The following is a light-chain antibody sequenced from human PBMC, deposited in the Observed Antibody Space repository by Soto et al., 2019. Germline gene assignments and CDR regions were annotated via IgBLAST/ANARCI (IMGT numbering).Light chain of an antibody. CDR2: AAS. CDR1: QSIGSW. J-gene: IGKJ1*01. V-gene: IGKV1-39*01. CDR3: QQGYTTLWT. Sequence: DIQMTQSPSTLSASVGEGVTITCRASQSIGSWLAWYQQKPGKAPKVLISAASRLQSGVPSRFSGSGSGTHFALTISNLQPEDFATYYCQQGYTTLWTFGQGTKVDIK.